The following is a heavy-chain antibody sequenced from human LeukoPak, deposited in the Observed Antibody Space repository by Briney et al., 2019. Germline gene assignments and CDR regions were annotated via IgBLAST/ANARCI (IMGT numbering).Heavy chain of an antibody. V-gene: IGHV1-69*13. CDR2: IIPIFGTA. J-gene: IGHJ6*03. Sequence: SVRVSCKASGGTFSSYAISWVRQAPGQGLEWMGGIIPIFGTANYAQKFQGRVTITADESTSTAYMELSSLRSEDTAVYYCARWVLEYSSSSPWYYYYMDVWGKGTTVTVSS. D-gene: IGHD6-6*01. CDR1: GGTFSSYA. CDR3: ARWVLEYSSSSPWYYYYMDV.